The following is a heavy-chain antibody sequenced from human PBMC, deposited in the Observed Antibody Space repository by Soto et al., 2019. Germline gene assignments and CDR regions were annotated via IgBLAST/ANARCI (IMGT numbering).Heavy chain of an antibody. V-gene: IGHV3-48*02. D-gene: IGHD5-12*01. CDR2: INSSSSTI. J-gene: IGHJ4*01. CDR3: ARGGTIAVTTIGDY. CDR1: GFTFRSYN. Sequence: DVQLVESGGGLVQPGGSLRLSCAASGFTFRSYNMNWVRQAPGKGLDWLSYINSSSSTIYYADSVKGRFTISRDNAKNSLYLQMNSLRDDDTAMYYCARGGTIAVTTIGDYWGEGTLVTVSS.